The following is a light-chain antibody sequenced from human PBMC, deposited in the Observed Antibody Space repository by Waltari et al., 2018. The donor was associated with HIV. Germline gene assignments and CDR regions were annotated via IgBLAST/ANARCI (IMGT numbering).Light chain of an antibody. CDR2: GDK. V-gene: IGLV1-40*01. Sequence: QSVLTQPPSVSGAPGQRLTISCTGSSSNIGAGSDVHWYQQIAGAAPKLLIYGDKNRPSGVPDRFSGSKSGTSASLAITGLQAEDAADYYCQSYDSSLVFGGGTKLTV. CDR1: SSNIGAGSD. J-gene: IGLJ2*01. CDR3: QSYDSSLV.